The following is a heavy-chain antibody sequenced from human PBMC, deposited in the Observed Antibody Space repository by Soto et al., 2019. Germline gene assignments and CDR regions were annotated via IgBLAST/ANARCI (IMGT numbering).Heavy chain of an antibody. V-gene: IGHV1-3*01. CDR3: ARGGYSCYDQKNWFDP. J-gene: IGHJ5*02. D-gene: IGHD5-12*01. Sequence: ASVKVSCKASGYTFTSYAMHWVRQAPGQRLEWMGWINAGNGNTKYSQKFQGRVTITRDTSASTAYMELSSLRSEDTAVYYCARGGYSCYDQKNWFDPWGQGTLVTVSS. CDR2: INAGNGNT. CDR1: GYTFTSYA.